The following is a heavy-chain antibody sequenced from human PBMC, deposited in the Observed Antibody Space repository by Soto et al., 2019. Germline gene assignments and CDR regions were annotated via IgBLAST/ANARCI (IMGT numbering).Heavy chain of an antibody. J-gene: IGHJ1*01. CDR3: ARERDFQH. CDR1: GYTFTNYG. Sequence: ASVKVSCKASGYTFTNYGIHWVRQAPGQGLEWMGGIIPIFGTANYAQKFQGRVTITADESTSTAYMELSSLRSEDTAVYYCARERDFQHWGQGTLVTVSS. V-gene: IGHV1-69*13. CDR2: IIPIFGTA.